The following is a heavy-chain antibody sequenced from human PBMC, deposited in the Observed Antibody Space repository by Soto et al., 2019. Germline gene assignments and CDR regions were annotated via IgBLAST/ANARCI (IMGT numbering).Heavy chain of an antibody. J-gene: IGHJ6*02. CDR1: GGIFSSYT. D-gene: IGHD5-18*01. CDR3: ARMSNTGMVTSRYYGMDV. V-gene: IGHV1-69*13. Sequence: SVKVSCKASGGIFSSYTINWLRQAPGQGLEWLGWIIPIFGSANYAQKLQGRVTITADESTSTAYMELSSLSSEDTAVYYCARMSNTGMVTSRYYGMDVWGQGTTVTVSS. CDR2: IIPIFGSA.